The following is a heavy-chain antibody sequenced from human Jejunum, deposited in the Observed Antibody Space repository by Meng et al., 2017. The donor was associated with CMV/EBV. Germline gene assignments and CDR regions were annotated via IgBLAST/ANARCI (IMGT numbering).Heavy chain of an antibody. V-gene: IGHV4-34*01. CDR2: INHSRGT. J-gene: IGHJ4*02. Sequence: QVQLQQWCAGPLKPSETLSLTCAVYGGSFSGYYWSWIRQPPGKGLEWIGEINHSRGTKYNPSLKSRVTISADTSKNQFSLKLTSVTAADTAVYYCARGNYDSSGYYLDYWGQGTLVTVSS. CDR3: ARGNYDSSGYYLDY. CDR1: GGSFSGYY. D-gene: IGHD3-22*01.